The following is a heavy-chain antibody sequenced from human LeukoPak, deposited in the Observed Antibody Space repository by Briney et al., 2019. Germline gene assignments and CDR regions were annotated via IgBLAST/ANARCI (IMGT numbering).Heavy chain of an antibody. CDR3: AKDRGTYYFDY. CDR1: GFTFSSYS. V-gene: IGHV3-48*01. Sequence: PGGSLRLSCAASGFTFSSYSMNWVRQAPGKGLEWVSYISTSSNTIYYADSVKGRFTISRDNVKNSLFLQMNSLRAEDTAVYYCAKDRGTYYFDYWGQGTLVTVSS. J-gene: IGHJ4*02. D-gene: IGHD1-1*01. CDR2: ISTSSNTI.